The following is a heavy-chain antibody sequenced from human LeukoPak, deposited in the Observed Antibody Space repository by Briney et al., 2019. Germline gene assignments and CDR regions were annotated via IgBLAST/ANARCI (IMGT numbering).Heavy chain of an antibody. CDR2: IYYSGST. CDR1: GGSISSSSYY. Sequence: SETLSLTCTVSGGSISSSSYYWGWIRQPPGKGLEWIGSIYYSGSTYYNPSLKGRVTISVDTSKNQFSLKLSSVTAADTAVYYCARTLIVVVAATSYFDYWGQGTLVTVSS. CDR3: ARTLIVVVAATSYFDY. J-gene: IGHJ4*02. D-gene: IGHD2-15*01. V-gene: IGHV4-39*01.